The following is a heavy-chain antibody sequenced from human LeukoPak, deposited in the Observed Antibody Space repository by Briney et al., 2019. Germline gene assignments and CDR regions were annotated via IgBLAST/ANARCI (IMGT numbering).Heavy chain of an antibody. J-gene: IGHJ4*02. CDR2: VSGNGVNT. CDR1: GFTFRTYA. Sequence: PGGSLRLSRAASGFTFRTYAMNWVRQAPGKGLEWVSSVSGNGVNTYYADSVRGRFTVSRDNSRNTVYLQVNNLRAEDTAIFYCAKEVTSFGYRGVDFWGQGTLVTVSS. CDR3: AKEVTSFGYRGVDF. V-gene: IGHV3-23*01. D-gene: IGHD5-18*01.